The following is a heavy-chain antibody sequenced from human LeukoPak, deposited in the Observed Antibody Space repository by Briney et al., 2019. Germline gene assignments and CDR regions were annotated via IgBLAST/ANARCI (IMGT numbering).Heavy chain of an antibody. CDR3: ARVYDSSGYYPFFDY. CDR1: GFIFSSHW. Sequence: GGSLRLSCAASGFIFSSHWMHWVRQAPGKGLEWVSYISSSSSYTNYADSVKGRFTISRDNAKNSLYLQMNSLRAEDTAVFYCARVYDSSGYYPFFDYWGQGTLVTVSS. J-gene: IGHJ4*02. CDR2: ISSSSSYT. V-gene: IGHV3-21*05. D-gene: IGHD3-22*01.